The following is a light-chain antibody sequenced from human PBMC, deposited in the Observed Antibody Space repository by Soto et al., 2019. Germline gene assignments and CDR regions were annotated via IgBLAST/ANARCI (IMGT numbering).Light chain of an antibody. J-gene: IGKJ5*01. Sequence: EIVMTQSPATLSLSPGERATLSCRASQSVSSSYLSWYQQKPGQAPRLLIYGASTRATGITARFTRSGSGTDFTLTISSLQPEDFAVYYCQQDYNLPVTFGQGTRLEIK. CDR2: GAS. CDR3: QQDYNLPVT. CDR1: QSVSSSY. V-gene: IGKV3D-7*01.